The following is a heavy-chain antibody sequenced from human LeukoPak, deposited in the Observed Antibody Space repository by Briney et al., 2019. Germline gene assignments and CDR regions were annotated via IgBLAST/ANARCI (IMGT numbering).Heavy chain of an antibody. J-gene: IGHJ4*02. CDR3: ARDRDPDLDYGDYVGPNFDY. CDR2: ISAYNGNT. V-gene: IGHV1-18*01. CDR1: GYTFTSYG. Sequence: GASVKVSCKASGYTFTSYGISWVRQAPGQGLEWMGWISAYNGNTNYAQKLQGRVTMTTDTSTSTAYMELRSLRSDDTAVYYCARDRDPDLDYGDYVGPNFDYWGQGTLVTVSS. D-gene: IGHD4-17*01.